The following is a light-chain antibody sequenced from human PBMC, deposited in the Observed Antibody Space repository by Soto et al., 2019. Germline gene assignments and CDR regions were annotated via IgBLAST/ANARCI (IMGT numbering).Light chain of an antibody. CDR2: GNG. CDR1: SSSIGAGYE. Sequence: QSVLTQPPSVSGAPGQRVTISCSGTSSSIGAGYEVHWYHQLPGTAPKLVVSGNGNRPSGVPDRLSASKSGTSASLAITGLQAEDEADYYCQSYDSSLSGSVFGGGTKVTVL. V-gene: IGLV1-40*01. CDR3: QSYDSSLSGSV. J-gene: IGLJ2*01.